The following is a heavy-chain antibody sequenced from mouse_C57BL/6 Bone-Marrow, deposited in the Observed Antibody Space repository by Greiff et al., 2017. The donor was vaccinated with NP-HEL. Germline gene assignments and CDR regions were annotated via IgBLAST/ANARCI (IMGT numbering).Heavy chain of an antibody. J-gene: IGHJ4*01. Sequence: QLQQPGAELVKPGASVKVSCKASGYTFTSYWMHWVKQRPGQGLEWIGRIHPSDSDTNYNQKFKGKATLTVDKSSSTAYMQLSSLTSEDSAVYYCAVVGHYDYDALYAMDYWGQGTSVTVSS. CDR3: AVVGHYDYDALYAMDY. V-gene: IGHV1-74*01. CDR1: GYTFTSYW. CDR2: IHPSDSDT. D-gene: IGHD2-4*01.